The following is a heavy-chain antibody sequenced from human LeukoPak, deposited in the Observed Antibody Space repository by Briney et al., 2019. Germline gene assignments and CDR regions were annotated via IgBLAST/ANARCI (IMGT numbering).Heavy chain of an antibody. CDR3: ARADYYDSGGYYLNY. Sequence: GESLKISCKGSGYSFTSYWIGWVRQMPGKGLEWMGIIYPGESDTRYSPSFQGQVTISADKSISTAYLQWSSLKASDTAMYYCARADYYDSGGYYLNYWGQGTLVTVSS. CDR1: GYSFTSYW. D-gene: IGHD3-22*01. J-gene: IGHJ4*02. V-gene: IGHV5-51*01. CDR2: IYPGESDT.